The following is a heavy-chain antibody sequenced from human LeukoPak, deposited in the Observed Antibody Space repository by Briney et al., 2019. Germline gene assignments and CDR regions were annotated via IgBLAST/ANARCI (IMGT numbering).Heavy chain of an antibody. V-gene: IGHV4-34*01. CDR2: INHSGST. CDR1: GGSFSGYY. D-gene: IGHD2-2*02. J-gene: IGHJ4*02. Sequence: TSETLSLTCAVYGGSFSGYYWSWIRQPPGKGLEWIGEINHSGSTNYNPSLKSRVTISVDTSKNQFSLKLSSVTAADTAVYYCARGRYCSSTSCYMVLADYWGQGTLVTVSS. CDR3: ARGRYCSSTSCYMVLADY.